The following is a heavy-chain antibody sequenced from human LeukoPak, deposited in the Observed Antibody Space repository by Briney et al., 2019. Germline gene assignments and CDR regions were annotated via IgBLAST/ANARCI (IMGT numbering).Heavy chain of an antibody. CDR2: INHSGST. V-gene: IGHV4-34*01. J-gene: IGHJ6*02. CDR1: GGSFSGYY. CDR3: ARVDSGGSYSYYYGMDV. D-gene: IGHD2-15*01. Sequence: SETLSLTCAVYGGSFSGYYWSWIRQPPGKGLEWIGEINHSGSTNYNPSLKSRVTISVDTSKNQFSLKLSSVTAADTAVYYCARVDSGGSYSYYYGMDVWGQGTTVTVSS.